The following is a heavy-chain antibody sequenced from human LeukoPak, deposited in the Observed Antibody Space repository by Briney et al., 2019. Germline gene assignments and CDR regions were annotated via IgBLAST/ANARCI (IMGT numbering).Heavy chain of an antibody. CDR1: GFTFSSYS. V-gene: IGHV3-48*01. D-gene: IGHD3-22*01. Sequence: PGGSLRLSCAASGFTFSSYSMNWVRQAPGKGLEWVSYISSSSTIYYADSVKGRFTISRDNAKNSLYLQMNSLRAEDTAVYYCARMAIVVVDVGFDYWGQGTLVTVSS. CDR2: ISSSSTI. J-gene: IGHJ4*02. CDR3: ARMAIVVVDVGFDY.